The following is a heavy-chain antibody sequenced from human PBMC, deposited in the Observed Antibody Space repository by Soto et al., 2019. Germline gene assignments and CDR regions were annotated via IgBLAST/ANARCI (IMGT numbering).Heavy chain of an antibody. D-gene: IGHD3-22*01. J-gene: IGHJ3*01. V-gene: IGHV3-7*01. CDR3: ARVVDHSYDSGPYALDAFDV. CDR1: GFSFSSSW. CDR2: LNQGGNEM. Sequence: PGGSLRLSCAASGFSFSSSWMNWIRQAPGKGLEWLANLNQGGNEMNYAASVKGRFTISRDNAKNSLFLQMNGLRAEDTAVYYCARVVDHSYDSGPYALDAFDVCGQGTMVTVSS.